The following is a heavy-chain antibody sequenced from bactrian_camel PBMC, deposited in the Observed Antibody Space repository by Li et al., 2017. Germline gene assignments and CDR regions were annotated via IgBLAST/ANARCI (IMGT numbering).Heavy chain of an antibody. J-gene: IGHJ6*01. CDR3: ATTGFDF. V-gene: IGHV3S1*01. CDR1: GWTFSRYW. Sequence: HVQLVESGGGSVQAGGSLKLSCAYSGWTFSRYWMYWVRQAPGKGLEWVSYIQIDGSSTSYADSVKGRFTISRDNAKNTVYLQMNDLKSDDTALYYCATTGFDFWGQGTQVTVS. CDR2: IQIDGSST. D-gene: IGHD5*01.